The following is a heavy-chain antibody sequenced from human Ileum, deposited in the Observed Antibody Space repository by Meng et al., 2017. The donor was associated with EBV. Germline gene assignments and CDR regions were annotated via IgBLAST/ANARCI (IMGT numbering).Heavy chain of an antibody. J-gene: IGHJ4*02. CDR2: INHSGST. V-gene: IGHV4-34*01. CDR1: CGSFSVYY. Sequence: HVQLQQWGAGLLNPSVTLSLTCAVYCGSFSVYYWTWIRQPPGKGLEWIGEINHSGSTNYNPSLKSRVTISVDKNQFSLKLSSVTAADTAVYYCARGFYTYGSSCFDYWGQGTLVTVSS. D-gene: IGHD6-13*01. CDR3: ARGFYTYGSSCFDY.